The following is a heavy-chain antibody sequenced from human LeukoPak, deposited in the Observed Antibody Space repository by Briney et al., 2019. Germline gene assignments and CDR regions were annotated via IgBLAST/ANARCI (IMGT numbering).Heavy chain of an antibody. CDR1: GFTFDDYA. V-gene: IGHV3-9*01. CDR2: ISWNSGSI. J-gene: IGHJ6*02. Sequence: PGGSLRLSCAASGFTFDDYAMHWVRQAPGKGLEWVSGISWNSGSIGYADSVKGRFTISRDNAKNSLYLQMNSLRAEDTALYYCAKDIGSGSVPLYYYYGMDVWGQGTTVTVSS. CDR3: AKDIGSGSVPLYYYYGMDV. D-gene: IGHD3-10*01.